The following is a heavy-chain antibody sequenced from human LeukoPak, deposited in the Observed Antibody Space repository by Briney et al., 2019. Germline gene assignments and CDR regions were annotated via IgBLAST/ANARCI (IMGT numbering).Heavy chain of an antibody. Sequence: GESLRLHCGASGCTFIAVDGVRQAPGMGVEWVSASNSVDETYYSESVTGRSTVSRDKSKHRVYMPMNSVRAEDTAVYQCAKWFRGSGSDRFYDKWGQGTLVTVSS. V-gene: IGHV3-23*01. CDR3: AKWFRGSGSDRFYDK. J-gene: IGHJ4*02. CDR1: GCTFIA. CDR2: SNSVDET. D-gene: IGHD3-10*01.